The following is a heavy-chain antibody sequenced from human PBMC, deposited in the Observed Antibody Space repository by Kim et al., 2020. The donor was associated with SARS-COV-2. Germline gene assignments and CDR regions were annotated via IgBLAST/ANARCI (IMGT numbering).Heavy chain of an antibody. CDR2: ISYDGSHK. V-gene: IGHV3-30*12. D-gene: IGHD6-19*01. J-gene: IGHJ2*01. CDR1: GFTFSSFG. Sequence: GGSLRLACVGSGFTFSSFGMHWVRQAPGKGLEWVAVISYDGSHKFYADSVKGRFIISRDNSKNTLFLEMNSLTPEDTALFYCVRDHNSGDGHSCFFVFWG. CDR3: VRDHNSGDGHSCFFVF.